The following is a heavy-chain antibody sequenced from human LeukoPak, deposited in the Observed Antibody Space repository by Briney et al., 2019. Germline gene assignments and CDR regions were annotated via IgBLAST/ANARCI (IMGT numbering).Heavy chain of an antibody. Sequence: GGSLRLSCAASGFTLSSYAMHWVRQAPGKGLEWVAVISYDGSNKYYADSVKGRFTISRDNSKNTLYLQMNSLRAEDTAVYYCARGPTRANSTDYWGQGALVTVSS. J-gene: IGHJ4*02. CDR3: ARGPTRANSTDY. V-gene: IGHV3-30*04. CDR1: GFTLSSYA. D-gene: IGHD2/OR15-2a*01. CDR2: ISYDGSNK.